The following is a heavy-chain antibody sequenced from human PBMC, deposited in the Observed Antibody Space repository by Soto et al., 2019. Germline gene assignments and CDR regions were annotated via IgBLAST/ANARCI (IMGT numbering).Heavy chain of an antibody. CDR3: VGDCGSARTF. J-gene: IGHJ4*02. V-gene: IGHV3-72*01. D-gene: IGHD2-15*01. Sequence: EMQLAESGGGLVQPGGSLRLSCAASGFTFSDHYMDWVRQAPGKGLEWVGRSKNKADSYAAVYAASRQGRFTISRDASKNLLFLQMNSLNTEETDVYYCVGDCGSARTFWGQGTLVTVSS. CDR1: GFTFSDHY. CDR2: SKNKADSYAA.